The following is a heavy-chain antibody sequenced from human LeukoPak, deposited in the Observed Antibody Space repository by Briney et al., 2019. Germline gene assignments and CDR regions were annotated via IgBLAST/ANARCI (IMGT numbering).Heavy chain of an antibody. Sequence: GGSLRLSCAASGLSFSSSGMNWVRQAPGKGLEWVSYITATGSTIYYADSVKGRFTISRDNARSSLFLSMSSLRAEDTAVYYCARSIIVGATGAFDVWGQGTMVTVS. D-gene: IGHD1-26*01. V-gene: IGHV3-48*03. CDR1: GLSFSSSG. J-gene: IGHJ3*01. CDR2: ITATGSTI. CDR3: ARSIIVGATGAFDV.